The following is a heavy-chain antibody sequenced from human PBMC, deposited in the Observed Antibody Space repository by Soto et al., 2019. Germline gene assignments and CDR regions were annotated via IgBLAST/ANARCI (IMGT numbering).Heavy chain of an antibody. J-gene: IGHJ6*02. Sequence: QVQLVQSEAEVKKPGSTVKVSCKASGGTFSSYAISWVRQAPGQGLEWMGGIIPIFGTANYAQKFQGRVTITADESTSTAYMELSSLRSEDTAVYYCARDGPVIVVVPFYYYGMDVWGQGTTVTVSS. CDR1: GGTFSSYA. CDR3: ARDGPVIVVVPFYYYGMDV. D-gene: IGHD3-22*01. CDR2: IIPIFGTA. V-gene: IGHV1-69*01.